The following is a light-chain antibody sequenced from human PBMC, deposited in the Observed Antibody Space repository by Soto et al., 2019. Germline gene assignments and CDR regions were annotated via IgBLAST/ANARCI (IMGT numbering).Light chain of an antibody. J-gene: IGLJ2*01. CDR3: QVWDHSSAHANVV. V-gene: IGLV3-21*02. CDR2: DDS. CDR1: NIRSKS. Sequence: SYELTQPPSVSVAPGQTARITCGGNNIRSKSVHWYQQKPGQAPVLVVYDDSDRPSGIPERFSGSKSGNTATLTISGVEAGDQADYYCQVWDHSSAHANVVFGGGTKLTVL.